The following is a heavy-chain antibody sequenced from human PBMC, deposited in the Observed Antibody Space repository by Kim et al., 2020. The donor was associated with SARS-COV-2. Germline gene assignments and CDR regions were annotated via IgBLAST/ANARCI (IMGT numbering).Heavy chain of an antibody. CDR1: GYTFFSYT. D-gene: IGHD3-3*01. CDR3: ARDPVNNPWSASPSHYYNGLDV. Sequence: ASVKVSCKASGYTFFSYTMHWVRQAPGQRLEWMGRIDGVYGNTKYSQKFQGRVTITRDTSASTAYMELTSLRSEDTAVYYCARDPVNNPWSASPSHYYNGLDVWGQGTTVTVSS. V-gene: IGHV1-3*01. J-gene: IGHJ6*02. CDR2: IDGVYGNT.